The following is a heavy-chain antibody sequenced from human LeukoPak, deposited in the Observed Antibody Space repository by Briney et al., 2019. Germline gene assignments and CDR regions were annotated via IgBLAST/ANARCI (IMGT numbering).Heavy chain of an antibody. V-gene: IGHV5-51*04. CDR3: ATSESQTRFDY. CDR2: IFPGDSDT. Sequence: GESLKISCKGSGYRFTSHWIGRVRQMPGKGLEWMGIIFPGDSDTAYSPSFQGQVTISADKPISTAYLQWSSLKASDTAMYYCATSESQTRFDYWGQGTLVTVSS. D-gene: IGHD1/OR15-1a*01. CDR1: GYRFTSHW. J-gene: IGHJ4*02.